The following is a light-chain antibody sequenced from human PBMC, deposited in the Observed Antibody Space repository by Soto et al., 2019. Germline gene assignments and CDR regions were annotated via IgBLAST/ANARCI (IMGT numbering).Light chain of an antibody. J-gene: IGLJ1*01. Sequence: QSALTQPASVSGSPGQSITISCTGTSSDVGGYNYVSWYQQYPGKAPKLMIYDVSNRPSGVSDRFSGSKSGNTASLTISGLKAEDEADYYCSSYTNSNTLVFGTGTKLTVL. CDR3: SSYTNSNTLV. CDR1: SSDVGGYNY. V-gene: IGLV2-14*01. CDR2: DVS.